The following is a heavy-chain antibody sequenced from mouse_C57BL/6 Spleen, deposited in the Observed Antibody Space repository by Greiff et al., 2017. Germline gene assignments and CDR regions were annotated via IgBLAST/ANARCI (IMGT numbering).Heavy chain of an antibody. V-gene: IGHV5-6*01. J-gene: IGHJ1*03. D-gene: IGHD2-1*01. Sequence: EVQLVESGGDLVKPGGSLKLSCAASGFTFSSYGMPWVRQTPDKRLEWVATISSGGSYTYYPDSVKGRFTISRDNAKNTLYLQMSSLKSEDTAMXYCARQPPQDYGNYGGYFDVWGTGTTVTVSS. CDR2: ISSGGSYT. CDR3: ARQPPQDYGNYGGYFDV. CDR1: GFTFSSYG.